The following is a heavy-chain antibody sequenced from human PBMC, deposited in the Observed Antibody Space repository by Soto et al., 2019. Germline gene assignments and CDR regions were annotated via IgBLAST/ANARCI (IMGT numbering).Heavy chain of an antibody. CDR1: GFTFDDYA. V-gene: IGHV3-9*01. J-gene: IGHJ5*02. D-gene: IGHD6-13*01. Sequence: EVQLVESGGGLVQPGRSLRLSCAASGFTFDDYAMHWVRQAPGKGLEWVSGISWNSGSIGCADSVKGRFTISRDNAKNSLYLQMNSLRAEDTALYYCAKGRSSSSWYENWFDPWGQGTLVTVSS. CDR2: ISWNSGSI. CDR3: AKGRSSSSWYENWFDP.